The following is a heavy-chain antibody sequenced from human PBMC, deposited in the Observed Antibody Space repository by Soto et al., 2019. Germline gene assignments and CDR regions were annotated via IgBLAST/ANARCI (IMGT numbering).Heavy chain of an antibody. CDR2: VSGSGDNT. D-gene: IGHD3-9*01. V-gene: IGHV3-23*01. J-gene: IGHJ4*02. CDR3: TKFPSSLPYFDPLYYFDY. Sequence: GGSLRLSCAASGFPFTNYALGWVRQAPGKGLEWVSTVSGSGDNTYYSDFVKGRFTISRDNPKTTVFLQMNSLRAEDTATYYCTKFPSSLPYFDPLYYFDYWGQGPLVTVYS. CDR1: GFPFTNYA.